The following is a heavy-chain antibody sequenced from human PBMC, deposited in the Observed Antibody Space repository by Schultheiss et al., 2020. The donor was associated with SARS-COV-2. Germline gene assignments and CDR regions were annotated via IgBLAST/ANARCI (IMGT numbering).Heavy chain of an antibody. Sequence: GGPLRLSCAASGFTFSSYAMHWVRQAPGKGLEWVAVISYDGSNKYYADSVKGRFTISRDNSKNTLYLQMNSLRAEDTAVYYCARDTLRLDETRDYYYYGMDVWGQGTTVTVSS. D-gene: IGHD1-1*01. J-gene: IGHJ6*02. V-gene: IGHV3-30*04. CDR3: ARDTLRLDETRDYYYYGMDV. CDR2: ISYDGSNK. CDR1: GFTFSSYA.